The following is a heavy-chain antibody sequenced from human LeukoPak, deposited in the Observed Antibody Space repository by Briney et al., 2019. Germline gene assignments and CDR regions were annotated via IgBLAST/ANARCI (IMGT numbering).Heavy chain of an antibody. J-gene: IGHJ6*02. D-gene: IGHD5-18*01. Sequence: ASVKVSCKASGYTFTSYDINWVRQATGQGLEWMGWMNPNSGNTGYAQKFQGRVTMTRNTPISTAYMELSSLRSEDTAVYYCARGGGYSYGPTVAYYYGMDVWGQGTTVTVSS. V-gene: IGHV1-8*01. CDR1: GYTFTSYD. CDR3: ARGGGYSYGPTVAYYYGMDV. CDR2: MNPNSGNT.